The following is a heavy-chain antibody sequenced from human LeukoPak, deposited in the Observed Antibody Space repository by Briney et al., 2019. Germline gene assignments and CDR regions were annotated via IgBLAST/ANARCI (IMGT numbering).Heavy chain of an antibody. D-gene: IGHD3-10*01. Sequence: ASVKVSCKASGYTFTSYGISWVRQAPGQGLEWMGWISAYNGNTNYAQKLQGRVTMTTDTSTSTAYMELRSLRSDDTAVYYCARDDYGSGSYYIGQYNYYMDVWGKGTTVTVSS. CDR1: GYTFTSYG. CDR3: ARDDYGSGSYYIGQYNYYMDV. CDR2: ISAYNGNT. V-gene: IGHV1-18*01. J-gene: IGHJ6*03.